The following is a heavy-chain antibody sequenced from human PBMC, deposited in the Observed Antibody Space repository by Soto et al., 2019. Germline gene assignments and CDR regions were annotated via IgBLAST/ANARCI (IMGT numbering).Heavy chain of an antibody. CDR1: GFTFSNYA. V-gene: IGHV3-23*01. J-gene: IGHJ4*02. Sequence: GGSLRLSCAASGFTFSNYAMTWVRQAPGKGLEWVSSITGRGGGTFYAESVKGRFTISRDNARNTLYLQMTSLRAEDTALYYCAKDPMRDPSDSWGQGTLVTVSS. CDR3: AKDPMRDPSDS. CDR2: ITGRGGGT.